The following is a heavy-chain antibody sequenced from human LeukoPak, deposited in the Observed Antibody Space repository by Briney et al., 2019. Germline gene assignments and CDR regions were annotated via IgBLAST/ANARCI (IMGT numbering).Heavy chain of an antibody. CDR1: GFPFSSYS. Sequence: SGGSLRLSCAASGFPFSSYSMNWVRQAPGKGLEWVSSISSGSTYIFLADSLKGRFTISRDNAQNSLYLQMNSLRAEDTAAYYCARGDRYCSGGSCYSASDYWGQGALVTVSS. CDR3: ARGDRYCSGGSCYSASDY. CDR2: ISSGSTYI. J-gene: IGHJ4*02. V-gene: IGHV3-21*01. D-gene: IGHD2-15*01.